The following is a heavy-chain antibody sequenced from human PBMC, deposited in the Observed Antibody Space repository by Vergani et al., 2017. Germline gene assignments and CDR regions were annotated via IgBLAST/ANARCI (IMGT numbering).Heavy chain of an antibody. V-gene: IGHV1-46*01. D-gene: IGHD2-2*01. CDR3: ARVGAEIVVVPAAPRWYFDL. J-gene: IGHJ2*01. Sequence: QVQLVQSGAEVKKPGASVKVSCKASGYTFTSYYMHWVRQAPGQGLEWMGIINPSGGSTSYAQKFQGRVTMTRDTSTSTVYMELSSLRSDDTAVYYCARVGAEIVVVPAAPRWYFDLWGRGTLVTVSS. CDR2: INPSGGST. CDR1: GYTFTSYY.